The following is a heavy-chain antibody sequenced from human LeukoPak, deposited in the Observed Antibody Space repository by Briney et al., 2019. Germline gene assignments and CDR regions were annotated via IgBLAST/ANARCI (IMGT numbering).Heavy chain of an antibody. Sequence: SETLSLTCTVSGGSISSGSYYRSWIRQPAGKGLEWIGRIYTSGSTNYNPSLKSRVTISVDTSKNQFSLKLSSVTAADTAVYYCARVMSGYSSGWYGYYYYMDVWGKGTTVTISS. CDR3: ARVMSGYSSGWYGYYYYMDV. CDR2: IYTSGST. D-gene: IGHD6-19*01. CDR1: GGSISSGSYY. V-gene: IGHV4-61*02. J-gene: IGHJ6*03.